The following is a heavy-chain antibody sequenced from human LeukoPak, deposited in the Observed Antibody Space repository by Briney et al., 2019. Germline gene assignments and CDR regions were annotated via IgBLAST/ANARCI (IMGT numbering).Heavy chain of an antibody. D-gene: IGHD2-21*02. CDR2: VYYSGST. J-gene: IGHJ4*02. V-gene: IGHV4-31*03. CDR3: ARGAGVVVTAIDY. Sequence: SETLSLTCTVSGGSISSGGYYWSWIRQHPGKGLEWIGYVYYSGSTYYNPSLKSRVTISVDTSKNQFSLKLSSVTAADTAVYYCARGAGVVVTAIDYWGQGTLVTVSS. CDR1: GGSISSGGYY.